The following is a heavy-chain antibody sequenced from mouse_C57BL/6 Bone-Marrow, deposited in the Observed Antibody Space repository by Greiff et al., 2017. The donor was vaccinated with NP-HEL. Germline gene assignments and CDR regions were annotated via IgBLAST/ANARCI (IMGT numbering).Heavy chain of an antibody. J-gene: IGHJ4*01. D-gene: IGHD2-12*01. CDR1: GYTFTSYD. V-gene: IGHV1-85*01. Sequence: VQLQQSGPELVKPGASVKLSCKASGYTFTSYDINWVKQRPGQGLEWIGWIYPRDGSTKYNEKFKGKATLTVDTSSSTAYMELHSLTSEDSAVYFCARPAYYMNWNAMDYWGQGTSVTVSS. CDR2: IYPRDGST. CDR3: ARPAYYMNWNAMDY.